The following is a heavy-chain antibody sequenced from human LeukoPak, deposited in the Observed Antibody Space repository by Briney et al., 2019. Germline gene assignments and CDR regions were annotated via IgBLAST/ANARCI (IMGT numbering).Heavy chain of an antibody. Sequence: SETLSLTCTVSGGSISSYYWSWIRQPPGKGLEWIGYIYYSGSTNYNPSLRSRVTISVDTSKNQFSLKLSSVTAADTAVYYCARDRLWFGELTYYYYMDVWGKGTTVTISS. V-gene: IGHV4-59*01. CDR3: ARDRLWFGELTYYYYMDV. D-gene: IGHD3-10*01. J-gene: IGHJ6*03. CDR2: IYYSGST. CDR1: GGSISSYY.